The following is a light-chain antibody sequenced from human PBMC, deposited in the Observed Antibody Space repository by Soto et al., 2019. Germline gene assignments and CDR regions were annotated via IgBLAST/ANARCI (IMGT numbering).Light chain of an antibody. J-gene: IGKJ4*01. Sequence: DIQMTQSPSSLSASVGDRVTITCQASQDISNYLNWYLQKPGKAPKLLIYDASNLETGVPSRFSGSGSGTDFTFTISSLQPEDIATYYCQQYDNRLLTFGGGTKVEIK. CDR1: QDISNY. CDR3: QQYDNRLLT. CDR2: DAS. V-gene: IGKV1-33*01.